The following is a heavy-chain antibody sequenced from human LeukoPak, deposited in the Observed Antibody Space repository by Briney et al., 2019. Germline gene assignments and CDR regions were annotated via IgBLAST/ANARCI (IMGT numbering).Heavy chain of an antibody. V-gene: IGHV3-74*03. CDR3: AKGGLRVTDY. J-gene: IGHJ4*02. CDR2: VNNDGSST. CDR1: GFIFSNYW. D-gene: IGHD5/OR15-5a*01. Sequence: GGSLRLSCAASGFIFSNYWMHGVRQAPGKGLVWVSRVNNDGSSTTYADSVKGRFTISRDNAKNTLYLQMNSLRAEDTAVYYCAKGGLRVTDYWGQGTLVTVSS.